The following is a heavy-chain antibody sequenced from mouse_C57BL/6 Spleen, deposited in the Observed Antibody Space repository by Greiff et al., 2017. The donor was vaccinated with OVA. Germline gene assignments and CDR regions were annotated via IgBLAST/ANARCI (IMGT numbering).Heavy chain of an antibody. Sequence: EVNVVESGGGLVQPKGSLKLSCAASGFSFNTYAMNWVRQAPGKGLEWVARIRSKSNNYATYYADSVKDRFTISRDDSESMLYLQMNNLKTEDTAMYYCVRDDGLYAMDYWGQGTSVTVSS. CDR3: VRDDGLYAMDY. V-gene: IGHV10-1*01. D-gene: IGHD2-3*01. CDR2: IRSKSNNYAT. J-gene: IGHJ4*01. CDR1: GFSFNTYA.